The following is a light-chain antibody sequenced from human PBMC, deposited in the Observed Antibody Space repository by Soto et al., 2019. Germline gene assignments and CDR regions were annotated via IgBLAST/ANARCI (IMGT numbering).Light chain of an antibody. CDR3: QQYGSSPPIT. CDR2: DAS. V-gene: IGKV3D-15*01. Sequence: EIVMTQSPATLSVSPGDRATLSCRASQSVDNDLAWYQQKPGQPPRLLIYDASTRATGIPARFSGSQSGTEFTLTISSLLSEDFAVYYCQQYGSSPPITFGQGTRLEIK. CDR1: QSVDND. J-gene: IGKJ5*01.